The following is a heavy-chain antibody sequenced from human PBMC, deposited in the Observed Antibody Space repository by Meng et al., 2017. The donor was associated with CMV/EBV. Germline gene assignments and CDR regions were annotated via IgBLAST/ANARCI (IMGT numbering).Heavy chain of an antibody. CDR2: ISYDGSNK. CDR1: GFTVSSYA. J-gene: IGHJ4*02. D-gene: IGHD2-15*01. Sequence: GGSLRLSCAASGFTVSSYAMHWVRQAPGKGLEWVAVISYDGSNKYYADSVKGRFTISRDNSKNTLYLQMNSLRAEDTAVYYCARGVRTIQAAEYDYWGQGTLVTVSS. V-gene: IGHV3-30-3*01. CDR3: ARGVRTIQAAEYDY.